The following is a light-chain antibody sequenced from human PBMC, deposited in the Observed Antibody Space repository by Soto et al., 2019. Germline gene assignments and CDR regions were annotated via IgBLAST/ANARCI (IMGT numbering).Light chain of an antibody. CDR2: DAS. V-gene: IGKV1-5*01. J-gene: IGKJ1*01. Sequence: DIQMTQSPSTLSASVGDRVTITCRASESISTWLTWYQKKPGKAPKLLIFDASSLESGVPSRFSGSGSGTEFTLTISSLQPDDFATYYCQQYGSYSTFGQGTKVEIK. CDR3: QQYGSYST. CDR1: ESISTW.